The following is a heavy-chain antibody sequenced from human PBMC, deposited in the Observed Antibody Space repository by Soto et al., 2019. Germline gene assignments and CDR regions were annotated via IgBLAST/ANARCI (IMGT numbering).Heavy chain of an antibody. CDR1: GGSISSSSYY. D-gene: IGHD3-3*01. CDR2: IYYSGST. CDR3: ARHVKFLEWLPNWFDP. V-gene: IGHV4-39*01. Sequence: SETLSLTCTVSGGSISSSSYYWGWIRQPPGKGLEWIGSIYYSGSTYYNPSLKSRVTISVDTSKNQFSLKLSSVTAADTAVYYCARHVKFLEWLPNWFDPWGQGTLVTVSS. J-gene: IGHJ5*02.